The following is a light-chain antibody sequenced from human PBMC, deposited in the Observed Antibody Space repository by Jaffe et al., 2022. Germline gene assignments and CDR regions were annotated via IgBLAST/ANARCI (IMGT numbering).Light chain of an antibody. CDR1: SVGLQS. Sequence: SYELTQPLSVSVALGQPATITCGGDSVGLQSVHWYQQRPGQAPVLVINRNSNRPSGIPERFSGSKSSDTATLTISSAQIGDEADYYCQVWVNYRAVFGTGTKVTVL. CDR2: RNS. CDR3: QVWVNYRAV. V-gene: IGLV3-9*02. J-gene: IGLJ1*01.